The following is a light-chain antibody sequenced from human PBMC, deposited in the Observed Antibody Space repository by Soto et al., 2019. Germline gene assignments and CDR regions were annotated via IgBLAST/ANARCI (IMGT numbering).Light chain of an antibody. Sequence: DIQMTQSPSSLSASVGDRVTITCRASQGISSSLNWYQQKPGKAPKLLIYDASSLQSGVPSRFSGSGSGTDFTLTISSLQPEDFATYSCQQSYNTPRTFGQGTKIAIK. J-gene: IGKJ1*01. CDR1: QGISSS. CDR2: DAS. V-gene: IGKV1-39*01. CDR3: QQSYNTPRT.